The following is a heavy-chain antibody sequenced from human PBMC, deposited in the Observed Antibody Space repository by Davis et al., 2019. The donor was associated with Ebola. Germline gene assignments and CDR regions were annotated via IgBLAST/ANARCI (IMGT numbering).Heavy chain of an antibody. Sequence: GESLKISCAASGFTFSSYAMHWVRQAPGKGLEWVAVISYDGSNKYYADSVEGRFTISRDNAKKSLFLQMDSLRAEDTALYYCVVSDTARGGFDFWGRGTLVTVSS. CDR3: VVSDTARGGFDF. D-gene: IGHD3-10*01. V-gene: IGHV3-30-3*01. CDR1: GFTFSSYA. CDR2: ISYDGSNK. J-gene: IGHJ2*01.